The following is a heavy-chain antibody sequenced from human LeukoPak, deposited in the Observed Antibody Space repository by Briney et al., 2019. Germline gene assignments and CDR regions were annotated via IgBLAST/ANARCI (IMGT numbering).Heavy chain of an antibody. CDR1: GFIFSDYA. CDR2: ISGGRGST. J-gene: IGHJ1*01. CDR3: ARDPWADSSGFPLHH. D-gene: IGHD3-22*01. Sequence: GGSLRLSCAASGFIFSDYALSWVRQAPGKGLEWVSAISGGRGSTFYAESVKGRFTISRDTSKNMVILQMNSLGAEDTAMYYCARDPWADSSGFPLHHWGQGTLVTVSS. V-gene: IGHV3-23*01.